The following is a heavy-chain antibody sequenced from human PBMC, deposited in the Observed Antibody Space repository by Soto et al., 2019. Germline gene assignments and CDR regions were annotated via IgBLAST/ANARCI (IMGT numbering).Heavy chain of an antibody. D-gene: IGHD5-18*01. CDR3: ASVFVYTAMAPYYYYYGMDV. Sequence: SVQVSCKASGGTYRSYAISWLRQPPGQELEWMGGIIPIFGTANYAQKFQGRVTMTADESTCTAYMELSSLRSEDTAVYYCASVFVYTAMAPYYYYYGMDVWGQGTTVTVSS. V-gene: IGHV1-69*13. J-gene: IGHJ6*02. CDR2: IIPIFGTA. CDR1: GGTYRSYA.